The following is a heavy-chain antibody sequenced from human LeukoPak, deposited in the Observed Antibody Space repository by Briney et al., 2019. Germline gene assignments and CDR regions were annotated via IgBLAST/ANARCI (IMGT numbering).Heavy chain of an antibody. CDR2: INHSGST. D-gene: IGHD2-15*01. J-gene: IGHJ6*04. Sequence: SETLSLTCAVYGGSFSGYYWSWMRQPPGKGLEWIGEINHSGSTNHNPSLKSRVTISVDTSKNQFSLKLSSVTAADTAVYYCARGYCSGGSCYYYYGIDVWGKGTTVTVSS. V-gene: IGHV4-34*01. CDR1: GGSFSGYY. CDR3: ARGYCSGGSCYYYYGIDV.